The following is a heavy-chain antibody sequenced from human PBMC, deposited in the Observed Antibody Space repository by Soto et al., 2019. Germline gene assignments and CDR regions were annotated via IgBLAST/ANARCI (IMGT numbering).Heavy chain of an antibody. Sequence: VGSLRLSCAASGFTFSSYAMSWVRQAPGKGLEWVSATSGSGGSTYYADSVKGRFTISRDNSKNTLYLQMNSLRAEDTAVYYCAKDRLRYCSSTSCYYFDYWGQGTLVTVSS. CDR3: AKDRLRYCSSTSCYYFDY. J-gene: IGHJ4*02. D-gene: IGHD2-2*01. CDR1: GFTFSSYA. CDR2: TSGSGGST. V-gene: IGHV3-23*01.